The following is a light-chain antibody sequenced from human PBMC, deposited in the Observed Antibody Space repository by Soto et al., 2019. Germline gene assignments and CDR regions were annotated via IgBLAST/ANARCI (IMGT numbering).Light chain of an antibody. Sequence: QSVLTQPRSVSGSPGQSVTISCTGTSSDIGGYNYVSWYQQHPGKAPKLIIFDVSERPSGVPARFSGSKSGNTASLTISGLQADDEADYYCCSYAGSYTYVFVSGTKVTVL. V-gene: IGLV2-11*01. CDR2: DVS. CDR1: SSDIGGYNY. CDR3: CSYAGSYTYV. J-gene: IGLJ1*01.